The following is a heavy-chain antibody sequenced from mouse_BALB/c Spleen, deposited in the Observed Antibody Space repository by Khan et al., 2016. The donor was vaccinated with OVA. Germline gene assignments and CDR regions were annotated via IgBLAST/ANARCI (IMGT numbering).Heavy chain of an antibody. D-gene: IGHD2-3*01. J-gene: IGHJ2*01. CDR3: ARPAYDGYYDY. Sequence: QVQLQQSGPELVRPGVSVKISCKGSGYTFTDYAMYWVKQSHAKSLEWIGLISTYSGSTNYNQKFKGNVTMTVDKFSSAANMELARLTPEASAIYYCARPAYDGYYDYWGQGTTLIVSS. CDR2: ISTYSGST. V-gene: IGHV1S137*01. CDR1: GYTFTDYA.